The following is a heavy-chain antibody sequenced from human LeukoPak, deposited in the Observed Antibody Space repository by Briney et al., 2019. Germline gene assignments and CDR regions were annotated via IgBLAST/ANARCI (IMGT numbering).Heavy chain of an antibody. CDR2: IHTSGST. V-gene: IGHV4-4*09. J-gene: IGHJ4*02. CDR1: DGSISNSF. D-gene: IGHD4-23*01. CDR3: ANSYDGKIVPFDN. Sequence: SETLSLTCTVPDGSISNSFWNWVRQPPGKGLEWIAYIHTSGSTNYNPAFKSRVTLSVDTSKSQFSLRLNSVTASDTAVYYCANSYDGKIVPFDNWGQGTLVTVSS.